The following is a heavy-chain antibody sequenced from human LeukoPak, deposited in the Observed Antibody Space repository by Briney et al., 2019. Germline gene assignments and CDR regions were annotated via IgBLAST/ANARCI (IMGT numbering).Heavy chain of an antibody. J-gene: IGHJ4*02. D-gene: IGHD5-12*01. V-gene: IGHV3-30*19. Sequence: GGSLRLSCAASGFTFSNAWMSWVRQAPGKGLEWVAVISYDGSNKYYADSVKGRFTISRDNSKNTLYLQMNSLRAEDTAVYYCARDKSLRYYFDYWGQGTLVTVSS. CDR1: GFTFSNAW. CDR3: ARDKSLRYYFDY. CDR2: ISYDGSNK.